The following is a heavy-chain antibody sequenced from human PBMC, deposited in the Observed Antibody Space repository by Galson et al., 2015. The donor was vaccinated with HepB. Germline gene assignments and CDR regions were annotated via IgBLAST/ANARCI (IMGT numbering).Heavy chain of an antibody. CDR3: ARSPIWFGEFHAFDI. Sequence: SLRLSCAAYGFNFSSYSMNWVRQAPGEGLEWVSSISSSSSYIYYADSVKGRFTISRDNAKNSLVLQMNSLRAEDKAVYYCARSPIWFGEFHAFDIWGQGTMVTVSS. D-gene: IGHD3-10*01. CDR1: GFNFSSYS. CDR2: ISSSSSYI. J-gene: IGHJ3*02. V-gene: IGHV3-21*01.